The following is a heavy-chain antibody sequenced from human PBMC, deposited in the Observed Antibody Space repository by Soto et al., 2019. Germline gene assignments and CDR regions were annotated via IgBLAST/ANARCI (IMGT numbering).Heavy chain of an antibody. CDR1: GFTFSSYE. J-gene: IGHJ6*02. Sequence: PVGSLRLSCAASGFTFSSYEMNWVRQAPGKGLEWVSYISSSGSTIYYADSVKGRFTISRDNAKNSLYLQMNSLRAEDTAVYYCARVGIYYYYGMDVWGQGTTVTVSS. CDR3: ARVGIYYYYGMDV. CDR2: ISSSGSTI. V-gene: IGHV3-48*03.